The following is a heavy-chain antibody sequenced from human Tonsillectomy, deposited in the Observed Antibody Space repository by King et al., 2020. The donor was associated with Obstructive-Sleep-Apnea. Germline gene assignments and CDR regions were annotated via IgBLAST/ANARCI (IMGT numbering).Heavy chain of an antibody. CDR3: TRERLDTVIDY. V-gene: IGHV3-49*03. CDR1: GFTFGDYA. J-gene: IGHJ4*02. D-gene: IGHD4-17*01. Sequence: VQLVESGGGLVQPGRSLRLSCTASGFTFGDYAMSWFRQAPGKGLEWVGFIRSKAYGGTTEYAASVKGRLTISRDDSKSIAYLQMNSLKTEDTAVYYCTRERLDTVIDYWGLGTLVTVSS. CDR2: IRSKAYGGTT.